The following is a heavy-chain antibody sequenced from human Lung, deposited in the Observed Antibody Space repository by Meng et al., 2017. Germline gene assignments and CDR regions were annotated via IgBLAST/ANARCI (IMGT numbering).Heavy chain of an antibody. V-gene: IGHV4-34*12. J-gene: IGHJ4*02. CDR2: IIDSGST. D-gene: IGHD6-19*01. CDR3: VRRTYSSGWYFDY. Sequence: QLHQWGAGLLKSSGTLSLTCAVYCGSFSGYYWSWIRQPPGKGLEWIGEIIDSGSTNYNPSLKSRVTISVDTSKNQFSLRVTSVTAADRAVYYCVRRTYSSGWYFDYWGQGTLVTVSS. CDR1: CGSFSGYY.